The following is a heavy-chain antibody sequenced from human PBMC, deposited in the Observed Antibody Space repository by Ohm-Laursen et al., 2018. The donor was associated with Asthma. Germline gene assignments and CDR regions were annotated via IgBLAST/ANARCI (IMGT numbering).Heavy chain of an antibody. V-gene: IGHV1-69*13. CDR3: AVTYYYDSSGYYYYYYGMDV. CDR2: IIPIFGTA. J-gene: IGHJ6*02. Sequence: SVKVSCKASGGTFSSYAISWVRQAPGQGLEWMGGIIPIFGTANYAQKFQGRVTITADESTSTAYMELSSLRSEDTAVYYCAVTYYYDSSGYYYYYYGMDVWGQGTTVTVSS. CDR1: GGTFSSYA. D-gene: IGHD3-22*01.